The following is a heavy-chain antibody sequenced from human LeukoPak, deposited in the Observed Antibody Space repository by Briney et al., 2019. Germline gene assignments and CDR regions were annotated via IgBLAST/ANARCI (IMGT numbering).Heavy chain of an antibody. J-gene: IGHJ4*02. CDR3: ARINLVVNGLDY. D-gene: IGHD2-2*01. CDR2: ISAYNGNT. V-gene: IGHV1-18*01. CDR1: GYTFTSYG. Sequence: GASVKVSCKASGYTFTSYGISWVRQAPGQGLEWMGWISAYNGNTNYAQKLQGRVTMTRDTSTSTVYMELSSLRSEDTAVYYCARINLVVNGLDYWGQGTLVTVSS.